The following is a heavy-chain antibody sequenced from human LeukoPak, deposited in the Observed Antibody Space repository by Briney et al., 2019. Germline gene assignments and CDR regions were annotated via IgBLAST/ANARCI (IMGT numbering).Heavy chain of an antibody. CDR3: AKRSDYGGNGNYFDS. J-gene: IGHJ4*02. V-gene: IGHV3-23*01. D-gene: IGHD4-23*01. CDR1: GFSVSNNY. Sequence: GGSLRLSCAASGFSVSNNYMSWVRQAPGKGLEWVSAISGRDSNTYYADSVEGRFTISRDNSKNTLYLHFNSLRAEDTAVYYCAKRSDYGGNGNYFDSWGQGTPVTVSS. CDR2: ISGRDSNT.